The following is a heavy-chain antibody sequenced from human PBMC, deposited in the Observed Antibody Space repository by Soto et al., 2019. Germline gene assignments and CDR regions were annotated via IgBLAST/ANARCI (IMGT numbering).Heavy chain of an antibody. Sequence: EVQLVESGGGLVQPGGSLKLSCAASGFTFSGSAMHWVRQASGKGLEWVGRIRSKANSYATAYAASVKGRFTISRDDSKNTAYLQMNSLKTEDTAVYYRTSSYSSIAIWNNWFDPWGQGTLVTVSS. CDR1: GFTFSGSA. D-gene: IGHD6-6*01. CDR2: IRSKANSYAT. V-gene: IGHV3-73*01. CDR3: TSSYSSIAIWNNWFDP. J-gene: IGHJ5*02.